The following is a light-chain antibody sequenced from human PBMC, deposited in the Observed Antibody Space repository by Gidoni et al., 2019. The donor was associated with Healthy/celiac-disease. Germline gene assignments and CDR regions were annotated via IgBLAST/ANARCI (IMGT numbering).Light chain of an antibody. J-gene: IGKJ4*02. CDR3: QQYGSLPLT. V-gene: IGKV1-33*01. CDR2: GAS. CDR1: QDISNY. Sequence: DTQMTQSPSSLSASVGDRVTITCQASQDISNYLNWYQQKPGQAPKLLIYGASNMETGVPSRFSGSGSGTDFTFTISSLQPEDIATYYCQQYGSLPLTFGGGTKVEIK.